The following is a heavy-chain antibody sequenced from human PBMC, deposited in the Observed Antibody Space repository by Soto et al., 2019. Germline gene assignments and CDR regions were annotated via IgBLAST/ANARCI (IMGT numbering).Heavy chain of an antibody. CDR2: TRNKANSYTT. J-gene: IGHJ4*02. V-gene: IGHV3-72*01. D-gene: IGHD3-10*01. CDR1: GFTFSDHY. CDR3: ARDLTGTGYFDY. Sequence: PGGSLRLSCAASGFTFSDHYMDWVRQAPGKGLEWVGRTRNKANSYTTEYAASVKGRFTISRDDSKNSLYLQMNSLKTEDTAVYYCARDLTGTGYFDYWGQGTLVTVSS.